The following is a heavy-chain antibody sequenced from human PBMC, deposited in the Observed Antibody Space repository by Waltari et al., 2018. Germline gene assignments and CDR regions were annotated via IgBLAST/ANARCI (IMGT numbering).Heavy chain of an antibody. J-gene: IGHJ4*02. Sequence: EVQLLESGGGLVQPGGSLRLSCAASGFPFSSYAMSWVRHAPGKGLGWVSAISGSGGSTYYADSVKGRFTISRDNSKNTLYLQMNSLRAEDTAVYYCAKDRHHYDYVWGSYQNGFDYWGQGTLVTVSS. D-gene: IGHD3-16*02. V-gene: IGHV3-23*01. CDR1: GFPFSSYA. CDR3: AKDRHHYDYVWGSYQNGFDY. CDR2: ISGSGGST.